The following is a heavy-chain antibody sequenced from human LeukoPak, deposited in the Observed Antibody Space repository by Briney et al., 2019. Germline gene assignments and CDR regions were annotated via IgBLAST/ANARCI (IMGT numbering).Heavy chain of an antibody. CDR3: TRGPGYDYVWGSYRADY. V-gene: IGHV3-66*01. Sequence: GGSLRLSCAASGFTVSSNYMSWVRQAPGKGLEWVSVIYSGGSTYYADSVKGRFTISRDNSKNTPYLQMNSLRAEDTAVYYCTRGPGYDYVWGSYRADYWGQGTLVTVSS. J-gene: IGHJ4*02. CDR1: GFTVSSNY. CDR2: IYSGGST. D-gene: IGHD3-16*02.